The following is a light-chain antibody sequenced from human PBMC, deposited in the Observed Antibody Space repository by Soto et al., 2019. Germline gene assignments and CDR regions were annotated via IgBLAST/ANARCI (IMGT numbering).Light chain of an antibody. CDR2: LNT. CDR3: AAWDDNVYV. V-gene: IGLV1-44*01. Sequence: QSALTQPPSASGTPGQRVIISCSGGSSDIGRNPVNWYQKFPGTAPKLLISLNTQRPSGVPDRFSGSKSGTSASLAISGLRSEGEADYYCAAWDDNVYVFGTGTKVTVL. CDR1: SSDIGRNP. J-gene: IGLJ1*01.